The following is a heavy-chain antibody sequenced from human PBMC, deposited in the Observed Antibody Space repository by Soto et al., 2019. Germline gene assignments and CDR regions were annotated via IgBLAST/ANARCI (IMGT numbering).Heavy chain of an antibody. Sequence: GESLKISCKGSGYSFTSYWIGWVRQMPGKGLEWMGIIYPGDSDTRYSPSFQGQVTISADKSISTAYLQWSSLKASDTAMYYCARRPSYRPMGDYYGMDVWGQGTTVTVSS. J-gene: IGHJ6*02. CDR1: GYSFTSYW. D-gene: IGHD5-18*01. CDR2: IYPGDSDT. CDR3: ARRPSYRPMGDYYGMDV. V-gene: IGHV5-51*01.